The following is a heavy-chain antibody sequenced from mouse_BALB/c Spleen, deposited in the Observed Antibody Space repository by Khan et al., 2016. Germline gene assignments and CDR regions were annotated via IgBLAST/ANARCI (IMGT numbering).Heavy chain of an antibody. CDR3: ARRHYCGYVGY. Sequence: EVKLLESGGGLVQPGGSLKLSCAASGFDFSRYWMSWVRQAPGKGLEWIGEINPDSSTTNYTPSLKDKFIISRDNANNTLYLQMSKVRSEDTALYYCARRHYCGYVGYWGQGTTLTVSS. CDR2: INPDSSTT. J-gene: IGHJ2*01. CDR1: GFDFSRYW. D-gene: IGHD1-2*01. V-gene: IGHV4-1*02.